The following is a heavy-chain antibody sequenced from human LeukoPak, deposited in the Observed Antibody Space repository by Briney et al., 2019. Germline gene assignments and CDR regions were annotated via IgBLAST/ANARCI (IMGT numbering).Heavy chain of an antibody. J-gene: IGHJ3*02. V-gene: IGHV3-48*02. CDR3: ARPSASSGSYYTDAFDI. CDR2: INSDGSTI. D-gene: IGHD3-10*01. Sequence: GGSLRLSCAPSGFSFSSSSMNWVRQAPGKGLEWVSYINSDGSTIDYADSVKGRFTISRDNAKTSLYVQMNSLRDEDTAVYYCARPSASSGSYYTDAFDIWGQGTMVTVSS. CDR1: GFSFSSSS.